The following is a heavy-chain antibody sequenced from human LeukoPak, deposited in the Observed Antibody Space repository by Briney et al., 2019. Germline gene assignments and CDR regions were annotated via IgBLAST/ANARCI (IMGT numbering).Heavy chain of an antibody. CDR2: ISGSGGST. CDR1: GFTFSSYA. J-gene: IGHJ4*02. Sequence: QAGGSLRLSCAASGFTFSSYAMSWVRQAPGKGLEWVSAISGSGGSTYYADSVKGRFTISRDNSKNTLYLQMNSLRAEDTAVYYCAKGVGRFLEWLLYYYWGQGTLVTVSS. CDR3: AKGVGRFLEWLLYYY. V-gene: IGHV3-23*01. D-gene: IGHD3-3*01.